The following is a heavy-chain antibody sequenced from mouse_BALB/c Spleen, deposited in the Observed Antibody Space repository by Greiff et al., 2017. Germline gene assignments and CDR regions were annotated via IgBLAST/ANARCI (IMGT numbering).Heavy chain of an antibody. J-gene: IGHJ2*01. Sequence: DVQLQESGPGLVKPSQSLSLTCSVTGYSITSGYYWNWIRQFPGNKLEWMGYISYDGSNNYNPSLKNRISITRDTSKNQFFLKLNSVTTEDTATYYCARDLPYWGQGTTLTVSS. D-gene: IGHD2-1*01. V-gene: IGHV3-6*02. CDR2: ISYDGSN. CDR1: GYSITSGYY. CDR3: ARDLPY.